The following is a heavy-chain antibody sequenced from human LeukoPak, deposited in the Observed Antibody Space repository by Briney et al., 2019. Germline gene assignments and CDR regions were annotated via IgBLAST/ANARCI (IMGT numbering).Heavy chain of an antibody. CDR1: GFTFSSYG. CDR2: IRYDGSNK. V-gene: IGHV3-30*02. D-gene: IGHD2-15*01. J-gene: IGHJ5*02. CDR3: AKVVVVVAAPPYNWFDP. Sequence: GSLRRSCAASGFTFSSYGMHWVRQAPGKGLEWGAVIRYDGSNKYYAEAVKGRFTISRDNSKNTPYLQMNSLRAEDPAVYYCAKVVVVVAAPPYNWFDPWGQGTLVTVSS.